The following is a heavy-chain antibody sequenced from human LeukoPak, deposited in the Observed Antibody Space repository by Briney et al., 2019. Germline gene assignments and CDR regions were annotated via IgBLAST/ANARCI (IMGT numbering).Heavy chain of an antibody. CDR2: INHSGST. D-gene: IGHD3-22*01. J-gene: IGHJ6*02. CDR1: GGSFSGYY. Sequence: SETLSLTCAVYGGSFSGYYWSWIRQPPGKWLEWIGEINHSGSTNCNPSLKSRVTISVDTSKNQFSLKLSSVTAADTAVYYCARGPPYYYDSSGYYYGTHYGMDVWGQGTAVTVSS. V-gene: IGHV4-34*01. CDR3: ARGPPYYYDSSGYYYGTHYGMDV.